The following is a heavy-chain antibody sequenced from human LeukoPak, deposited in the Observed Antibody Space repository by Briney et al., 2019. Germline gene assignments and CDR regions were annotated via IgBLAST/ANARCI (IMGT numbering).Heavy chain of an antibody. J-gene: IGHJ4*02. V-gene: IGHV4-59*08. CDR2: IYYSGST. CDR3: ARGNIAVAGTGFDY. D-gene: IGHD6-19*01. CDR1: GGSFSGYY. Sequence: SETLSLTCAVYGGSFSGYYWSWIRQPPGKGLEWIGYIYYSGSTNYNPSLKSRVTISVDASKNQFSLKLSSVTAADTAVYYCARGNIAVAGTGFDYWGQGTLVTVSS.